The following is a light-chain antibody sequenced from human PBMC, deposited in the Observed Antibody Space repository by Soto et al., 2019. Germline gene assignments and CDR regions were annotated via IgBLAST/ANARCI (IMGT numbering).Light chain of an antibody. CDR2: AAS. CDR3: QQANSCPLT. J-gene: IGKJ4*01. CDR1: QSIRSY. Sequence: DPQMTQSPSSLSPSVGDTVTITCRASQSIRSYLNWYQQKPGKAPKLLIYAASSLQSGVPSRFSGTGSGTDFTLTISSLQPEDFATYYCQQANSCPLTFGRGTKVDIK. V-gene: IGKV1-39*01.